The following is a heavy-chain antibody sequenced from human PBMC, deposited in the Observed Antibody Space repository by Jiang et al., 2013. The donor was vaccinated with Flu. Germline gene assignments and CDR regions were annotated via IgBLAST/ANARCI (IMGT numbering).Heavy chain of an antibody. J-gene: IGHJ3*01. D-gene: IGHD3-3*01. CDR3: AKDPGSGFWRGYSYAFDL. Sequence: VQLVESGGGVVQPGRSLRLSCAASGFTFSSHGMHWVRQAPGKGLEWVAVISYDGSNKYFADSVKGRFTISRDNSKNTLYLQMNNLRAEDTALYWCAKDPGSGFWRGYSYAFDLWGQGTMVTVSS. V-gene: IGHV3-30*18. CDR2: ISYDGSNK. CDR1: GFTFSSHG.